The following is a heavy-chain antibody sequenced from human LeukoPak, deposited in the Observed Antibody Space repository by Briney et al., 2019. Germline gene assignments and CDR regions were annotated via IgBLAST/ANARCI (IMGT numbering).Heavy chain of an antibody. V-gene: IGHV3-23*01. CDR3: AKGRCSGGSCYGRGFDY. CDR1: GFTFDTYA. Sequence: GGSLRLSCAASGFTFDTYAMSWVRQAPGKGLEWVSGLSGSGGSAYYADSVKGRFTISRDNAKNTLYLQMNSLRAEDTAVYYCAKGRCSGGSCYGRGFDYWGQGTLVTVSS. CDR2: LSGSGGSA. J-gene: IGHJ4*02. D-gene: IGHD2-15*01.